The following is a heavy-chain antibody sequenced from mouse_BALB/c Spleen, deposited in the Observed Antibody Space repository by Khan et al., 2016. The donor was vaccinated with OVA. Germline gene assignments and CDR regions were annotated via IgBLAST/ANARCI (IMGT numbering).Heavy chain of an antibody. CDR2: ISTHYGDA. Sequence: QVRLQQSGAELVRPGVSVKISCKGSGYTFTDYAMHWVKQSHAKSLEWIGVISTHYGDASYNQKFKGKATMTVDKSSSTAYMELARLTSEDSASYYCARGRGEYRFAYGGQGTLVTVSA. CDR3: ARGRGEYRFAY. V-gene: IGHV1S137*01. D-gene: IGHD2-10*02. J-gene: IGHJ3*01. CDR1: GYTFTDYA.